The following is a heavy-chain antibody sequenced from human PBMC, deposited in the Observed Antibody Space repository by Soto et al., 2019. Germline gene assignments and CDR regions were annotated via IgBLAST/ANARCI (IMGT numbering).Heavy chain of an antibody. J-gene: IGHJ3*01. Sequence: QVQLVQSGAEVKKPGASVKVSCKASGYTFTSYGISWVRQAPGQGLEWMGWISAYNGNTNYAQKLQGRVTMTTDTSASTDYMDLRSLRSDDTAVYYWARVAMITFGGVIGLWGKGTMVTVSS. V-gene: IGHV1-18*01. CDR2: ISAYNGNT. D-gene: IGHD3-16*02. CDR3: ARVAMITFGGVIGL. CDR1: GYTFTSYG.